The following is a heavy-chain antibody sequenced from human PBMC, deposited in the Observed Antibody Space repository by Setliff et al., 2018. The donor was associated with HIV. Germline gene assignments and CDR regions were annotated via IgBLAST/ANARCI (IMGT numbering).Heavy chain of an antibody. CDR2: IYTSGIT. CDR1: GDSISSYY. CDR3: ARDRRGYYYGSGSCYMDV. V-gene: IGHV4-4*08. J-gene: IGHJ6*03. Sequence: SETLSLTCTVSGDSISSYYWSWIRQPPGKGLEWIGYIYTSGITDYNSSLKSRATISGDTSKNQFSLKLSSVTAADTAVYYCARDRRGYYYGSGSCYMDVWGTGTTVTVSS. D-gene: IGHD3-10*01.